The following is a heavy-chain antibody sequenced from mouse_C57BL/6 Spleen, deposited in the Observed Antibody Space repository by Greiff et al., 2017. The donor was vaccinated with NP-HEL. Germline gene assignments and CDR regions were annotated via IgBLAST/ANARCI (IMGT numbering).Heavy chain of an antibody. D-gene: IGHD3-3*01. CDR2: IYPGDGDT. J-gene: IGHJ2*01. Sequence: VQLQESGAELVKPGASVKISCKASGYAFSSYWMNWVKQRPGKGLEWIGQIYPGDGDTNYNGKFKGKATLTADKSSSTAYMQLSSLTSEDSAVYFCARREGLADFDYWGQGTTLTVSS. V-gene: IGHV1-80*01. CDR3: ARREGLADFDY. CDR1: GYAFSSYW.